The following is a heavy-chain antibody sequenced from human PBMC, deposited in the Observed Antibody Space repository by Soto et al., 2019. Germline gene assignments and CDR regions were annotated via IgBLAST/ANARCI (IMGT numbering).Heavy chain of an antibody. CDR1: GVTFSSYS. CDR3: ARDPQPSGRPSYGMDV. D-gene: IGHD1-1*01. J-gene: IGHJ6*02. Sequence: PGGAVRLSCAASGVTFSSYSMNWVRQAPGKGLEWVSSISSSSSYIYYADSVKGRFTISRDNANNSLYLQMNSLRAEDTAVYYCARDPQPSGRPSYGMDVWRQGTTVTVSS. CDR2: ISSSSSYI. V-gene: IGHV3-21*01.